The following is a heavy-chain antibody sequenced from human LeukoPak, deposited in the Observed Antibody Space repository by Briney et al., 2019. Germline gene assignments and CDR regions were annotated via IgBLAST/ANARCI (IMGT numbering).Heavy chain of an antibody. CDR2: SRNKANSYTT. J-gene: IGHJ3*02. CDR3: TLDYRDIPGVFDI. D-gene: IGHD4-17*01. CDR1: GFTFSDHY. V-gene: IGHV3-72*01. Sequence: PGGSLRLSCAASGFTFSDHYMDWVRQAPGKGLEWVGRSRNKANSYTTDSAVSVKGRFSISRDDSRNSLYLQMNSLKTEDTAVYYCTLDYRDIPGVFDIWGQGTMVTVSS.